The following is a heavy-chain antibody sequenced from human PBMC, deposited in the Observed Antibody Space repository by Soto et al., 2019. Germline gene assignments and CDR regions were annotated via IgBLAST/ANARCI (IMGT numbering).Heavy chain of an antibody. CDR1: GFTFSSYG. Sequence: GGSLRLSCAASGFTFSSYGMHWVRQAPGKGLEWVAVISYDGSNKYYADSVKGRFTISRDNSKSTLYLEMNSLRAEDTAVYFCSKHYGSARRYFDSWGQGAMVTVSP. J-gene: IGHJ4*02. CDR3: SKHYGSARRYFDS. V-gene: IGHV3-30*12. CDR2: ISYDGSNK. D-gene: IGHD3-10*01.